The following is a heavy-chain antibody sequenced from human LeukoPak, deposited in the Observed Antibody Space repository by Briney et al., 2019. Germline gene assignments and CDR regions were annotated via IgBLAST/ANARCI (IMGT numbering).Heavy chain of an antibody. J-gene: IGHJ4*02. Sequence: SQTLSLTCGVSGGSINSGPYYWSWIRQPVGKGLEWVGHMYTSGTTYYNPSLKSRIIISGDTSKDQFSLKLSSVTASDTAVYYCARGILQDYYDSRGLFHRGGIDSWGQGTLVTVSS. V-gene: IGHV4-61*09. CDR3: ARGILQDYYDSRGLFHRGGIDS. CDR1: GGSINSGPYY. D-gene: IGHD3-22*01. CDR2: MYTSGTT.